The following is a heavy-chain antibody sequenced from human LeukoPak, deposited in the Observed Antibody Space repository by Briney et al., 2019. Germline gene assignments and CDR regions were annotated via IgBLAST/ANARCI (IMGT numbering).Heavy chain of an antibody. D-gene: IGHD4-17*01. CDR3: ARWGPVTTTSRVYDYYGMDV. V-gene: IGHV1-18*01. CDR2: ISTYNGNT. CDR1: GYTFISYG. J-gene: IGHJ6*02. Sequence: ASVKVSCKASGYTFISYGITWVRQPPGQGLEWMGWISTYNGNTNYAQKLQDRVTMTRVTSTSTVYMELRNLRSDDTAMYYCARWGPVTTTSRVYDYYGMDVWGQGTTVTVSS.